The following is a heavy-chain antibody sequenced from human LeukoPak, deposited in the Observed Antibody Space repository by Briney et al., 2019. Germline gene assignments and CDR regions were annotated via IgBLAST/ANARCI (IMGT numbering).Heavy chain of an antibody. CDR1: GFTFSSYW. CDR2: IKQDGSEK. CDR3: ARAAPHIVVVPAAIAYYYYMDV. J-gene: IGHJ6*03. V-gene: IGHV3-7*01. Sequence: GGSLRLSCAASGFTFSSYWMSWVRQAPGKGLEWVANIKQDGSEKYYVDSVKGRFTISRDNAKNSLYLQMNSLRAEDTAVYYCARAAPHIVVVPAAIAYYYYMDVWGKGTTVTVSS. D-gene: IGHD2-2*01.